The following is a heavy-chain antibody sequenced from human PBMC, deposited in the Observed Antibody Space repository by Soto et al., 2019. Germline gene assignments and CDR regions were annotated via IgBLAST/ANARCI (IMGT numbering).Heavy chain of an antibody. CDR1: GYIFTNYW. D-gene: IGHD3-10*01. CDR3: ARLKIVGSGTYRVTFDS. J-gene: IGHJ3*01. CDR2: IFPGDSDT. Sequence: GAYLKISCKGSGYIFTNYWIGWVRQMPGKGLEWMGIIFPGDSDTRYSPSFQGQVTISADKSINTAYLQWSSLKASDTSMYYCARLKIVGSGTYRVTFDSRVQGTMVTVS. V-gene: IGHV5-51*01.